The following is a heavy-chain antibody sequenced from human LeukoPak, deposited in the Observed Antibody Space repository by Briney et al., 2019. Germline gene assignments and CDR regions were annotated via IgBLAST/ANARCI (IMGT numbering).Heavy chain of an antibody. CDR2: ISWNSGSI. V-gene: IGHV3-9*01. Sequence: GGSLRLSCAASGFNFENYAMHWVRQAPGKGLEWVSGISWNSGSIAYADSVKGRFTISRDNAKNSLYLQMNSLRAEDTALYHCARSPTVSPSDAFDIWGQGTMVTVSS. D-gene: IGHD4-17*01. J-gene: IGHJ3*02. CDR3: ARSPTVSPSDAFDI. CDR1: GFNFENYA.